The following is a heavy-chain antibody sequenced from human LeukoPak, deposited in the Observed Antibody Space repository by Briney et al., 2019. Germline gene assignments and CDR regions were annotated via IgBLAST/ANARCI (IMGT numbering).Heavy chain of an antibody. D-gene: IGHD2-2*01. J-gene: IGHJ4*02. CDR1: GGSISSGSYY. CDR2: IYYSGST. Sequence: PSETLSLTCTVSGGSISSGSYYWGWIRQPPGKGLEWIGSIYYSGSTYYNPPLKSRVTISVDTSKNQFSLKLSSVTAADTAVYYCARHLFLVPAAMEGIFDYWGQGTLVTVSS. CDR3: ARHLFLVPAAMEGIFDY. V-gene: IGHV4-39*01.